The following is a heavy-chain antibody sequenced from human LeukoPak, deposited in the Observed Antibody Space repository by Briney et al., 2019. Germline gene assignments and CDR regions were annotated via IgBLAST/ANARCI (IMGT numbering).Heavy chain of an antibody. CDR2: IYKSGNT. V-gene: IGHV3-53*01. Sequence: GALRLSCAASGLAVSNSYMSWVRQAPGKGLEWVSVIYKSGNTYYADSLKGRFTISRDSSENTLYLQMNSLSAEDTAMYYCAKSSYGSGTALDLWGQGTLVTVSS. D-gene: IGHD3-10*01. CDR3: AKSSYGSGTALDL. J-gene: IGHJ5*02. CDR1: GLAVSNSY.